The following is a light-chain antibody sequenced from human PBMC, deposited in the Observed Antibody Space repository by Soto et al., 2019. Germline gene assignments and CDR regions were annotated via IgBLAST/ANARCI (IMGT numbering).Light chain of an antibody. Sequence: DLQMTQSPSSVSASVGDRVTSTCRASQGISSWLAWYQQKPGKAPKLVIFAASNLQSGVPSRLSGSVSGTDFTLTISSLQPEDFATYYCQQANSFPSTFGQGTKLEIK. V-gene: IGKV1-12*02. J-gene: IGKJ2*01. CDR1: QGISSW. CDR2: AAS. CDR3: QQANSFPST.